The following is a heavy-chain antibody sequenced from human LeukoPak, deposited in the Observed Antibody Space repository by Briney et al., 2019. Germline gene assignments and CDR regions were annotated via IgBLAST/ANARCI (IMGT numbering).Heavy chain of an antibody. CDR1: GGSISSGSYY. V-gene: IGHV4-61*02. Sequence: SQTLSLTCTVSGGSISSGSYYWSWIRQPAGKGLEWIGRIYTSGSTNYNPPLKSRVTISVDTSKNQFSLKLSSVTAADTAVYYCARDHAGIAVGFDYWGQGTLVTVSS. J-gene: IGHJ4*02. CDR3: ARDHAGIAVGFDY. CDR2: IYTSGST. D-gene: IGHD6-19*01.